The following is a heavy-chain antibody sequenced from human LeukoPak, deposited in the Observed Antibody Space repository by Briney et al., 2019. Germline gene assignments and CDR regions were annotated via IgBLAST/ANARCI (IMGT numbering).Heavy chain of an antibody. J-gene: IGHJ6*03. D-gene: IGHD2-2*01. CDR2: ISAYNGNT. CDR3: ARDPPRDCSSTSCYVSYYYYMDV. V-gene: IGHV1-18*01. CDR1: GYTFTSYG. Sequence: ASVKVSCKASGYTFTSYGISWVRQAPGQGLEWMGWISAYNGNTNYAQKLQGRVTMTTDTSTSTACMELRSLRSDDTAVYYCARDPPRDCSSTSCYVSYYYYMDVWGKGTTVTVSS.